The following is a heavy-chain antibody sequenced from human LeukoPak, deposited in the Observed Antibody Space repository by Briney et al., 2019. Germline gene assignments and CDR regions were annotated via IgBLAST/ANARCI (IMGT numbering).Heavy chain of an antibody. CDR3: TRYNNDHFDY. CDR1: GFTFGGYG. V-gene: IGHV3-33*01. D-gene: IGHD1-14*01. CDR2: IAYDGSRA. Sequence: GGSLRLSCAGSGFTFGGYGMHWFRQTPGKGLEWVAVIAYDGSRAFYADSVKGRFSISRDNSKNTMSVQMDDLRPEDTAVYYCTRYNNDHFDYWGQGTLVTVSS. J-gene: IGHJ4*02.